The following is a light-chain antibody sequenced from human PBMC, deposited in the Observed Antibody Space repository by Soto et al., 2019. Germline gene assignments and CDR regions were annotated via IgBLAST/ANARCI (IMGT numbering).Light chain of an antibody. CDR1: SSNIGNNY. CDR2: DNG. V-gene: IGLV1-51*01. CDR3: GTWDSGLSVVL. Sequence: QSVLTQPPSVSAAPGQKVTISCSGSSSNIGNNYVSWYQQLPGTAPKLLINDNGKRPSGIPDRFSGSKSGTSATLGITGLQTGDEADYFCGTWDSGLSVVLFGGGTKLTVL. J-gene: IGLJ3*02.